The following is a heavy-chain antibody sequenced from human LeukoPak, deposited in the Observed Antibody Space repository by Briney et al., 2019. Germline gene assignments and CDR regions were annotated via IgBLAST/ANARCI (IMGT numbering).Heavy chain of an antibody. D-gene: IGHD2-2*01. V-gene: IGHV4-39*05. CDR1: GGSTSSTSYY. CDR3: VRSGGYCSTITCHVDYFDL. J-gene: IGHJ2*01. CDR2: IYSSGST. Sequence: PSETPSLTCIVSGGSTSSTSYYWGWIRQPPGKDLEWIGSIYSSGSTYYNPSLKSRVTISIDTSKNQFSLKLSSVTAADTAVYYCVRSGGYCSTITCHVDYFDLWGRGTLVTVSS.